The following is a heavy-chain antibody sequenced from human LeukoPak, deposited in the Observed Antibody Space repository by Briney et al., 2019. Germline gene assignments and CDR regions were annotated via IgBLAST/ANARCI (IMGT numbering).Heavy chain of an antibody. D-gene: IGHD5-12*01. CDR1: GFTFSSYG. CDR2: IRYDGSNK. J-gene: IGHJ4*02. CDR3: ARDAGSGAYDEFDY. V-gene: IGHV3-30*02. Sequence: GGSLRLSCGASGFTFSSYGMHWVRQAPGKGLEWVAFIRYDGSNKYYADSVKGRFTISRDNSKNTLYLQMNSLRAEDTAVYYCARDAGSGAYDEFDYWGQGILVIVSS.